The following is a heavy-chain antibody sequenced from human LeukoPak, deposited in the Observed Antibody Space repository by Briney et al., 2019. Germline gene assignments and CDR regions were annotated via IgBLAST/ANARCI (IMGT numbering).Heavy chain of an antibody. CDR2: ISGSAGNT. Sequence: GGSLRLSCAASGFTFSSYVMTWVRQAPGRGLEWVSGISGSAGNTYYADSVKGRFTISRDNSKNTLDLQMNSLRAEDTAVYYCAKGQMKSGYFDYWGQGTLVTVSS. CDR3: AKGQMKSGYFDY. V-gene: IGHV3-23*01. CDR1: GFTFSSYV. D-gene: IGHD1-26*01. J-gene: IGHJ4*02.